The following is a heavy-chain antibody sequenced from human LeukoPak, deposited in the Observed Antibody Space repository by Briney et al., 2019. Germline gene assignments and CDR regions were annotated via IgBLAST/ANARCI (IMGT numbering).Heavy chain of an antibody. CDR3: ARGGYGWYFDL. CDR1: GGSISSYY. CDR2: IYYSGST. J-gene: IGHJ2*01. Sequence: SETLSLTCTVSGGSISSYYWSWIRQPPGKGLEWIGYIYYSGSTNYNPSLKSRVTMSVDTSKNQFSLKLSSVTAADTAVYYCARGGYGWYFDLWGRGTLVTVSS. V-gene: IGHV4-59*01. D-gene: IGHD4-17*01.